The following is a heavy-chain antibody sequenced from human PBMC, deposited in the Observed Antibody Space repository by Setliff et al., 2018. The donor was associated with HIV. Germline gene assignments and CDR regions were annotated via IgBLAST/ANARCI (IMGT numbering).Heavy chain of an antibody. J-gene: IGHJ4*02. CDR3: TTSGSYLYFDF. CDR2: IIPLFGTT. D-gene: IGHD1-26*01. Sequence: ASVKVSCKASRDTFSAYALSWVRLAPGQGPEWMGRIIPLFGTTHYAQKFQGRVTITADRSTSTAYWELRSLGSDDTAVYFCTTSGSYLYFDFWCQGTLVTVSS. V-gene: IGHV1-69*06. CDR1: RDTFSAYA.